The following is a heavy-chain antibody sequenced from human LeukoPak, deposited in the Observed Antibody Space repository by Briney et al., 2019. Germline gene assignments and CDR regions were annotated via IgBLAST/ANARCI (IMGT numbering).Heavy chain of an antibody. D-gene: IGHD1-26*01. CDR2: INPNSDAT. V-gene: IGHV1-2*02. J-gene: IGHJ4*02. Sequence: WSSVKVFCKASGYTFIGHYIHWVRQAPGQGREWMGWINPNSDATKYSQKFQGRVTMTRDTSISTTYMDLTSLTSDDTAVYYCARDVSRVGATGPFDYWGQGTLDTVSS. CDR1: GYTFIGHY. CDR3: ARDVSRVGATGPFDY.